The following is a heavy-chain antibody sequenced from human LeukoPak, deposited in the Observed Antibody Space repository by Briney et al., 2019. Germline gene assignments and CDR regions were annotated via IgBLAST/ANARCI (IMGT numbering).Heavy chain of an antibody. CDR3: ARGMMRSYGSGSYRAFDV. V-gene: IGHV1-8*01. D-gene: IGHD3-10*01. J-gene: IGHJ3*01. CDR1: GYTFTSYD. CDR2: MNPNSGNT. Sequence: ASLKVSCKASGYTFTSYDINWVRQATGQGLEWMGWMNPNSGNTGYAQKFQGRVTMTRNTSISTAYMELSSLRSEDTAVYYCARGMMRSYGSGSYRAFDVWGQGTMVTVSS.